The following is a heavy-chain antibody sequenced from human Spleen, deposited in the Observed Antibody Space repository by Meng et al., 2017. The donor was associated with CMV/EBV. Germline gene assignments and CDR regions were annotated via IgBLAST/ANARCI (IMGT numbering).Heavy chain of an antibody. Sequence: GESLKISCQNHGYNFSKYWIGWMRQTPGKGLEWVASIYPGDSDTTYSPTFQGQVTISADKSIGTAYLQWSRLKASDTGIYFCARHKRAGTVLVMPGALDVWGQGTMVTVSS. CDR2: IYPGDSDT. CDR3: ARHKRAGTVLVMPGALDV. D-gene: IGHD3-16*01. J-gene: IGHJ3*01. CDR1: GYNFSKYW. V-gene: IGHV5-51*01.